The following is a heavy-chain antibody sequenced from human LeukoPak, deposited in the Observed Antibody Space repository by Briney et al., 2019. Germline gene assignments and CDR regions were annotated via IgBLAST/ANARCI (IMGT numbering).Heavy chain of an antibody. D-gene: IGHD2-2*01. J-gene: IGHJ4*02. CDR1: GFTFSSYA. CDR3: VKGLVVPAAGPDY. V-gene: IGHV3-64D*06. CDR2: ISSNGGST. Sequence: QSGGSLRLSCPASGFTFSSYAMHWVRQAPGKGLEYVSAISSNGGSTYYADSVKGRFTISRDNSKNTLYLQMSSLRAEDTAVYYCVKGLVVPAAGPDYWGQGTLVTVSS.